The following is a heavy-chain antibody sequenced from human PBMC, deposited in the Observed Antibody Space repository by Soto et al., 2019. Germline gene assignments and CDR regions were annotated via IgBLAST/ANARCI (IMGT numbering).Heavy chain of an antibody. Sequence: PGGSLRLSCAASGFTFSSYAMSWVRQAPGKGLEWVSAISGSGGSTYYADSVKGRFTISRDNSKNTLYLQMNSLRAEDTAVYYCAKDLYGEPETYYFDYWGQGNLVTVSS. CDR1: GFTFSSYA. V-gene: IGHV3-23*01. D-gene: IGHD4-17*01. CDR3: AKDLYGEPETYYFDY. J-gene: IGHJ4*02. CDR2: ISGSGGST.